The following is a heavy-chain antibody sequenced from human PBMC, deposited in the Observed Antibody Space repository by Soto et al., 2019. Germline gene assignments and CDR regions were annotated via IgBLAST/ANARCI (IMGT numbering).Heavy chain of an antibody. D-gene: IGHD3-22*01. J-gene: IGHJ6*02. CDR2: IYYSGST. Sequence: PSETLSLTCTVSGGSISSGDYYWSWIRQPPGKGLEWIGYIYYSGSTYYNPSLKSRVTISVGTSKNQFSLKLSSVTAADTAVYYCARDSGYDSSGYYYLSGMDVWGQGTTVTVSS. CDR3: ARDSGYDSSGYYYLSGMDV. CDR1: GGSISSGDYY. V-gene: IGHV4-30-4*01.